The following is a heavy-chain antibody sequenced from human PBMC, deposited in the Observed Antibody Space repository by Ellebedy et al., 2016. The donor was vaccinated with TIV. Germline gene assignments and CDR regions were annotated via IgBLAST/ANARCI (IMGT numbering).Heavy chain of an antibody. J-gene: IGHJ4*02. CDR3: ARGGAHEY. CDR2: VNHGGST. D-gene: IGHD3-16*01. CDR1: GGSFSGYY. V-gene: IGHV4-34*01. Sequence: SQTLSLTCXVYGGSFSGYYWTWIRQSPGKGLEWIGEVNHGGSTNYNPSLKSRVTISVDTSKNQFSLKLTSVTAADTAMYYCARGGAHEYWGQGALVTVSS.